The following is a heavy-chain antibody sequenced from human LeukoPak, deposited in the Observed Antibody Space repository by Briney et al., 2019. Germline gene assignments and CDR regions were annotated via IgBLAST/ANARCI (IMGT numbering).Heavy chain of an antibody. D-gene: IGHD6-6*01. CDR1: GGSISSYY. CDR3: ARHGSIAAREGFDP. J-gene: IGHJ5*02. CDR2: IYYGGST. V-gene: IGHV4-59*08. Sequence: SETLSLTCTVSGGSISSYYWSWIRQPPGKGLEWIGYIYYGGSTNYNPSLKSRVTISVDTSKNQFSLKLSSVTAADTAVYYCARHGSIAAREGFDPWGQGTLVTVSS.